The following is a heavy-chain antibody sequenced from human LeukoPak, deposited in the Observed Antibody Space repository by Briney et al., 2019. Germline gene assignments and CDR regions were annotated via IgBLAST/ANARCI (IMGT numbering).Heavy chain of an antibody. CDR1: GITLSNYG. Sequence: GGSLRLSCAVSGITLSNYGMSWARQAPGKGLEWVAGISDSGGRTNYADSVKGRFTISRDNPKNTIYLQMNSLRAEDTAVYFCAKRGVVIRVILVGFHKEAYYFDSWGQGALVTVSS. V-gene: IGHV3-23*01. CDR3: AKRGVVIRVILVGFHKEAYYFDS. D-gene: IGHD3-22*01. CDR2: ISDSGGRT. J-gene: IGHJ4*02.